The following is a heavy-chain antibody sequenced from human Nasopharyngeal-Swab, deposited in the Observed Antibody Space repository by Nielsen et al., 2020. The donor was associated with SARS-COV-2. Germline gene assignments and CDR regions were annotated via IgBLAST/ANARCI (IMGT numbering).Heavy chain of an antibody. CDR2: IIPIFGTA. CDR1: GGTFSSYA. Sequence: VNVSCKACGGTFSSYAISWVRQAPGQGLEWMGGIIPIFGTANYAQKFQGRVTITADESTSTAYMELSSLRSEDTAVYYCARDGYGNGAFDIWGQGTMVTVSS. CDR3: ARDGYGNGAFDI. J-gene: IGHJ3*02. V-gene: IGHV1-69*13. D-gene: IGHD1-1*01.